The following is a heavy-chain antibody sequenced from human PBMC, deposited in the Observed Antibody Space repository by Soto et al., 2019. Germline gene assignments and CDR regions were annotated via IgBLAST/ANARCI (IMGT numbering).Heavy chain of an antibody. CDR2: ISSDGRSI. CDR3: ATDRPLYLPFYYYGMNV. V-gene: IGHV3-74*01. Sequence: EVQLVESGGGLVQPGGSLRLSCTASGFTFSDYWMHWVRQAPGKGLVWVSRISSDGRSIDYADSVKGRFSSTRDNAQNTVFLHMNSLRADDTGVYYCATDRPLYLPFYYYGMNVWGQGATVTVSS. CDR1: GFTFSDYW. D-gene: IGHD2-2*02. J-gene: IGHJ6*01.